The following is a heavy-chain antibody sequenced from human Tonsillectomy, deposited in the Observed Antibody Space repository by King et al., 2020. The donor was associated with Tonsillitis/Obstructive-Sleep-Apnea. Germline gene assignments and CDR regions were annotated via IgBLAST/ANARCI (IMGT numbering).Heavy chain of an antibody. V-gene: IGHV5-51*01. CDR1: GYSFTSYW. Sequence: VQLVESGAEVKKPGESLKISCKGSGYSFTSYWIGWVRQMPGKGLEWIGIIYPGDSDTRYSPPFQGQVTISADKSISTAYLQWSSLKASDTAMYYWSRRYLHLGELSLDYWGQGTLVTVSS. D-gene: IGHD3-16*02. J-gene: IGHJ4*02. CDR2: IYPGDSDT. CDR3: SRRYLHLGELSLDY.